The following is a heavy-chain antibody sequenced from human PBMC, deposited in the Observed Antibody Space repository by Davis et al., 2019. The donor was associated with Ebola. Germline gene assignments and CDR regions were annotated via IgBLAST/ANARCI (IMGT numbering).Heavy chain of an antibody. CDR2: ISSSSSSI. D-gene: IGHD1-26*01. CDR1: GFTFSSYS. CDR3: ARDFRSGSYYLDY. V-gene: IGHV3-48*01. J-gene: IGHJ4*02. Sequence: GSLRLSCAASGFTFSSYSMNWVRQAPGKGLEWVSYISSSSSSINYADSVKGRFTISRDNSKNTLYLQMNSLRAEDTAVYYCARDFRSGSYYLDYWGQGTLVTVSS.